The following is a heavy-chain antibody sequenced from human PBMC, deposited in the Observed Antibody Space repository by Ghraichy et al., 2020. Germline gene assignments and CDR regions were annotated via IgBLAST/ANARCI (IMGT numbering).Heavy chain of an antibody. J-gene: IGHJ1*01. CDR1: GFRFSSYW. D-gene: IGHD1-26*01. Sequence: GGSLRLSCIASGFRFSSYWMSWVRQAPGKGLEWVAVISYDGSNKYYADSVKGRFTISRDNSKNTLYLQMNSLRAEDTAVYYCAKDRRWELLSYFQHWGQGTLVTVSS. CDR3: AKDRRWELLSYFQH. CDR2: ISYDGSNK. V-gene: IGHV3-30*18.